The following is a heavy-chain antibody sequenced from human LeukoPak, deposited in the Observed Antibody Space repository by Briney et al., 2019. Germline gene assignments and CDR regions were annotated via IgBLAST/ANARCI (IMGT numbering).Heavy chain of an antibody. V-gene: IGHV4-59*01. D-gene: IGHD6-13*01. J-gene: IGHJ1*01. Sequence: SETLSLTCTVSGGSISSYYWSWIRQPPGKGLEWIGYIYYSGSTNYNPSLKSRVTISVDTSKNQFSLKLSSVTAADTAVYYCARSSYSSSWYVGGVEYFQHGGQGTLVTVSS. CDR1: GGSISSYY. CDR2: IYYSGST. CDR3: ARSSYSSSWYVGGVEYFQH.